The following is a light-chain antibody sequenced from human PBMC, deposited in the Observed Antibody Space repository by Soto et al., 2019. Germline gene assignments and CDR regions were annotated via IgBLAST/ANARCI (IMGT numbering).Light chain of an antibody. J-gene: IGKJ1*01. CDR2: GAS. V-gene: IGKV3-20*01. CDR3: QQFGSSSWT. CDR1: QSVSSSD. Sequence: EVVLTQSPGTLSLSPGERATLSCRASQSVSSSDLAWYQQRPGQAPRLLIYGASTRATGLSDRFSGSGSGTDFTLTISRLEAEDFAVYYCQQFGSSSWTFGPGTKVDIK.